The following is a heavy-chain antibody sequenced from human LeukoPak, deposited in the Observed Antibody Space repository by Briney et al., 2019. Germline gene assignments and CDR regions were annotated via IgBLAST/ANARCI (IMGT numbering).Heavy chain of an antibody. CDR2: VSSNGAKT. CDR1: GFTFSSYA. V-gene: IGHV3-23*01. D-gene: IGHD6-13*01. Sequence: PGGSLRLSCAASGFTFSSYAITWVRQAPGKGLEWVSAVSSNGAKTYYADSVKGRFTISRDNYKNMVFLQMNSLRAEDTAVYYCAKASRWVAAAHFDYWGQGTPVTVSS. CDR3: AKASRWVAAAHFDY. J-gene: IGHJ4*02.